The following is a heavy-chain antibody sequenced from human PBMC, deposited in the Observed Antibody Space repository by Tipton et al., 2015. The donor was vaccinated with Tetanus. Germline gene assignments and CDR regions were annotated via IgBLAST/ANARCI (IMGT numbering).Heavy chain of an antibody. CDR2: INPNSGGT. V-gene: IGHV1-2*04. D-gene: IGHD3-3*01. J-gene: IGHJ4*02. Sequence: QLVQSGAEVKKPGASVKVSCKASGYTFTGYYMHWVRQAPGQGLEWMGWINPNSGGTNYAQKFQGWVTTTRDTSISTAYMELSRLRSDDTAVYYCARGPPSARTIFGVALFLDYWGQGTLVTVSS. CDR3: ARGPPSARTIFGVALFLDY. CDR1: GYTFTGYY.